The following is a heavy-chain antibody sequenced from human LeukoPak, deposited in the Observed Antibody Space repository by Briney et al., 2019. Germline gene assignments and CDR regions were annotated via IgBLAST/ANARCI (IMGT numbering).Heavy chain of an antibody. CDR1: GGSISSYY. V-gene: IGHV4-4*07. D-gene: IGHD6-13*01. CDR2: IYTSGST. Sequence: SETLSLTCTVSGGSISSYYWSWIRQPAGKGLEWIGRIYTSGSTNYNPSLKSRVTMSVDTSKNQFSLKLSSVTAADTAVYYCARSSGIAAPYYYYYYMDVWGKGITVTVSS. J-gene: IGHJ6*03. CDR3: ARSSGIAAPYYYYYYMDV.